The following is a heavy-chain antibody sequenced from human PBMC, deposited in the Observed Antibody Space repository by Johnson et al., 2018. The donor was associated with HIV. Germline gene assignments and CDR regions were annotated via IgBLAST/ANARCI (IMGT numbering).Heavy chain of an antibody. CDR1: GFTFRSHA. V-gene: IGHV3-30*14. CDR2: ISY. J-gene: IGHJ3*02. CDR3: ARRAHDAFDI. Sequence: RSLRLFCAASGFTFRSHAMHWVRQAPGKGLECVAVISYSANSVKGRFTISRDNSKNTLFLQMGSLRAEDMAVYYCARRAHDAFDIWGQGTMVTVSS.